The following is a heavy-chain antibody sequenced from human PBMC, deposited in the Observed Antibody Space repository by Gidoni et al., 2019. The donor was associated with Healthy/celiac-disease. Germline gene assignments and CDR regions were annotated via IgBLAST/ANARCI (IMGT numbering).Heavy chain of an antibody. Sequence: EVQLVESGGGLVQPGGSLRLSCAASGFTFSSYSMNWVRQAPGKGLEWVSYISSSSSTIYYADSVKGRFTISRDNAKNSLYLQMNSLRAEDTAVYYCARVAPLLWFGEHLDAFDIWGQGTMVTVSS. V-gene: IGHV3-48*01. CDR2: ISSSSSTI. J-gene: IGHJ3*02. D-gene: IGHD3-10*01. CDR1: GFTFSSYS. CDR3: ARVAPLLWFGEHLDAFDI.